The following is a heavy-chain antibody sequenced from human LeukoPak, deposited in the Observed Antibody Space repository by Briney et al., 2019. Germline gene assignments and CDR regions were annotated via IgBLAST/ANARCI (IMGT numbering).Heavy chain of an antibody. CDR3: AKDRSPGYSSGWYPPRGFFDY. D-gene: IGHD6-19*01. CDR2: ISTSSNYI. J-gene: IGHJ4*02. V-gene: IGHV3-21*01. Sequence: PGGSLRLSCAASGFTFSNYNMNWVRQAPGKGLQWVSFISTSSNYIYYADSVKGRFTISRDNAKNSLYLQMNSLRAEDTAVYYCAKDRSPGYSSGWYPPRGFFDYWGQGTLVTVSS. CDR1: GFTFSNYN.